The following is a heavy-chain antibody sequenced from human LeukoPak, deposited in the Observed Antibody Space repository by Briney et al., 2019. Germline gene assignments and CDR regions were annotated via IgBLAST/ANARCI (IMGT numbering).Heavy chain of an antibody. J-gene: IGHJ6*03. V-gene: IGHV1-69*13. D-gene: IGHD3-10*01. CDR2: ILPVFGTS. CDR1: GGTYNNYA. Sequence: GATVKVSFTASGGTYNNYAITWVRQAPGQGHEWVGGILPVFGTSNYAQRFQGRVTITSDDSTGTTYMELRRLRSEDAAVYYCARYHRGFYYGSGNYYYLDVWGKGTTVTVSS. CDR3: ARYHRGFYYGSGNYYYLDV.